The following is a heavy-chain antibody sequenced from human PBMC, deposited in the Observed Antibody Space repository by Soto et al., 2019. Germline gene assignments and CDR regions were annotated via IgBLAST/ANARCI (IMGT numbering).Heavy chain of an antibody. Sequence: QVQLVQSGAEVKKPGSSVKVSCKASGGTLSSYAISWVRQAPGQGLEWMGGIIPIFGTANYAQKFQGRVTITADECTSTAYMELSSLRSEDTAVYYCARDPAQDNWNYKGDEGYWGQGTLVTVSS. CDR1: GGTLSSYA. CDR2: IIPIFGTA. D-gene: IGHD1-7*01. CDR3: ARDPAQDNWNYKGDEGY. V-gene: IGHV1-69*12. J-gene: IGHJ4*02.